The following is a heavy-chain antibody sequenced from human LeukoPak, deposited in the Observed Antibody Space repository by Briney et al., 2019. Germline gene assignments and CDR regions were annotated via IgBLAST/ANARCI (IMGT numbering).Heavy chain of an antibody. D-gene: IGHD3-10*01. CDR2: ISYDGSNK. CDR1: GFTFSSYG. CDR3: AKEAPMVRGVINSPCDY. Sequence: GRSLRLSCAASGFTFSSYGMHWVRQAPGKGREWVAVISYDGSNKYYADSVKGRFTISRYNSKNTLYLQMNSLRAEDTAVYYCAKEAPMVRGVINSPCDYWGQGTLVTVSS. J-gene: IGHJ4*02. V-gene: IGHV3-30*18.